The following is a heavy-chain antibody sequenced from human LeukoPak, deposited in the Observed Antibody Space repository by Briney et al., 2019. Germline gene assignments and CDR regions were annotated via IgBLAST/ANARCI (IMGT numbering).Heavy chain of an antibody. Sequence: PSETLSLTCTVSGDSISSGDYYWSWIRQPAGKGLEWIGRISSSGSTNYNPSLKSRVTISVDTSKNQFSLKLSSVTAADTAVYFCARGPYSYNSSGAFDIWGQGTMVTVSS. CDR3: ARGPYSYNSSGAFDI. J-gene: IGHJ3*02. CDR2: ISSSGST. V-gene: IGHV4-61*02. CDR1: GDSISSGDYY. D-gene: IGHD3-22*01.